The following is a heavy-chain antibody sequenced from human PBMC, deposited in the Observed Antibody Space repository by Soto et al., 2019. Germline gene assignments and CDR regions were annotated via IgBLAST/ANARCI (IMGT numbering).Heavy chain of an antibody. Sequence: EVQLLESGGGLVQPGGSLRLSCAGTGFTFNNYAMSWVRQAPGKGLEWVSGISGGGDSANYADSVKGRFTISRDNSKNTIYLEMNGLRVEDTALYFCAKGHQSCSTDTCTYYFDYWGRGIRVTVSS. D-gene: IGHD2-2*01. CDR1: GFTFNNYA. CDR2: ISGGGDSA. J-gene: IGHJ4*02. CDR3: AKGHQSCSTDTCTYYFDY. V-gene: IGHV3-23*01.